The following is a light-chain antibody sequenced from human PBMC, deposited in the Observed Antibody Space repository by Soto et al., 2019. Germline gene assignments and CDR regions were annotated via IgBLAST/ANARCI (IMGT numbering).Light chain of an antibody. J-gene: IGLJ2*01. CDR3: GSKAGSDKHVV. Sequence: SALSQPPSASGSPGQSVTISCSGISSDSRDSNYVSWYQQHPGKAPKLVVSEVTKRPSGVPDRFSGSRSGTTAFLTISGLQTEDEADYYCGSKAGSDKHVVFGGGTKLTVL. V-gene: IGLV2-8*01. CDR1: SSDSRDSNY. CDR2: EVT.